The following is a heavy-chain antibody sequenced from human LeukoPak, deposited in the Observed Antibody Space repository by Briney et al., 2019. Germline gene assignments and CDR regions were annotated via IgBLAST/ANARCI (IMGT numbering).Heavy chain of an antibody. CDR2: FSGSGDRL. V-gene: IGHV3-23*01. CDR1: GFTLSSHA. Sequence: GGSLRLPCAASGFTLSSHAMSWVRQAPGKGLEWGSTFSGSGDRLEYADSVRGRFTISRDTSRNTLSMQMNSLRAEDTAVYFCARGRDRRGSYVVFDYWGEGTLVTVPS. D-gene: IGHD3-22*01. J-gene: IGHJ4*02. CDR3: ARGRDRRGSYVVFDY.